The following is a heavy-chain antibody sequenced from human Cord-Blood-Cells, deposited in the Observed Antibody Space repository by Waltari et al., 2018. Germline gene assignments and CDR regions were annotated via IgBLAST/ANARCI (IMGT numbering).Heavy chain of an antibody. D-gene: IGHD6-6*01. V-gene: IGHV3-23*01. CDR1: GLSFRSYA. Sequence: EVPLLESGGGLVQPGGSLRISCAAYGLSFRSYAISWVRQAPGNGLEWVSAISGSGGSTYYADSVKGRFTISRDNSKNTLYLQMNSLRAEDTAVYYCAKGKRQLVHYWGQGTLVTVSS. J-gene: IGHJ4*02. CDR3: AKGKRQLVHY. CDR2: ISGSGGST.